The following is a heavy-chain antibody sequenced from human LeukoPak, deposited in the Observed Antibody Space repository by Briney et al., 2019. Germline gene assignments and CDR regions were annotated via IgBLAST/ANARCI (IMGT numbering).Heavy chain of an antibody. CDR1: GGSISSSSYY. J-gene: IGHJ5*02. Sequence: TLSLTCTVSGGSISSSSYYWGWIRQPPGKGLEWIGYIYYSGSTYYNPSLKSRVTISVDTSKNQFSLKLSSVTAADTAVYYCARDHGYSGTYSWFDPWGQGTLVTVSS. V-gene: IGHV4-30-4*08. CDR2: IYYSGST. CDR3: ARDHGYSGTYSWFDP. D-gene: IGHD1-26*01.